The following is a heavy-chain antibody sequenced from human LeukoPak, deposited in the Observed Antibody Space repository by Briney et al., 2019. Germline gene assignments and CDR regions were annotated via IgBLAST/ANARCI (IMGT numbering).Heavy chain of an antibody. Sequence: GGSLGLSCAASGFTFSSYWMSWVRQAPGKGLEWVASIKEDGSEKYYVDSVKGRFTISRDNAKNSVYLQMNSLRAEDTAVYYCARDWSDGFDSWGQGTLVTVSS. V-gene: IGHV3-7*01. CDR3: ARDWSDGFDS. CDR1: GFTFSSYW. D-gene: IGHD3-3*01. J-gene: IGHJ4*02. CDR2: IKEDGSEK.